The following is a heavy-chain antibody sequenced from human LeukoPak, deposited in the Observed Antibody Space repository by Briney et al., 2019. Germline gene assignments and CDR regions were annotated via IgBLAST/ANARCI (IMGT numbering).Heavy chain of an antibody. CDR3: AKEDARSKAPGRAFHI. J-gene: IGHJ3*02. Sequence: GGSLRLSCAASGFTFSDYSMGWVRQAPGEGLEGVSLINDGGDTHYADSVKGRFTISRDNSKNAVYLQMSSLRADDTAVYYCAKEDARSKAPGRAFHIWGHGTMVAVSS. CDR2: INDGGDT. D-gene: IGHD4-11*01. V-gene: IGHV3-23*01. CDR1: GFTFSDYS.